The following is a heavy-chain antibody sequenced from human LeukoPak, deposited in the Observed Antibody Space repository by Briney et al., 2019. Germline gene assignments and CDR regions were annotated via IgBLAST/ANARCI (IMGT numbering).Heavy chain of an antibody. Sequence: GGSLRLSCAASGFTFSSYSMNWVRQAPGKGLEWVSSISSSSSYIYYADSVKGRFTISGDNAKNSLYLQMNSLRAEDTAVYYCASDFKDCSSTSCLPGNYWGQGTLVTVSS. CDR1: GFTFSSYS. CDR3: ASDFKDCSSTSCLPGNY. V-gene: IGHV3-21*01. D-gene: IGHD2-2*01. CDR2: ISSSSSYI. J-gene: IGHJ4*02.